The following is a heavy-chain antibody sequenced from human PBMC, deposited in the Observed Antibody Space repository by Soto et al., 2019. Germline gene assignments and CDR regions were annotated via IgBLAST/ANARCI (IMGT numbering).Heavy chain of an antibody. V-gene: IGHV3-30*18. Sequence: QVQLVESGGGVVQPGGSLRLSCAASGFTFSTYGMHWVRQAPGKGLEWVALISDDGSKKYYIDSVKGRFIISRDNSKNTLYLQMNRLRSEDTAVYYCAKDNIVVGAVDQYNNMDVWGHGTTVSASS. CDR2: ISDDGSKK. CDR1: GFTFSTYG. J-gene: IGHJ6*02. D-gene: IGHD2-2*01. CDR3: AKDNIVVGAVDQYNNMDV.